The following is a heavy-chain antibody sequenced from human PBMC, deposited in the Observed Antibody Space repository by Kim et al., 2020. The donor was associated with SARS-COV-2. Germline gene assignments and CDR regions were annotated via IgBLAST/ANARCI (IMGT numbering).Heavy chain of an antibody. J-gene: IGHJ3*02. V-gene: IGHV1-2*02. D-gene: IGHD3-22*01. CDR3: ASYDSSGYLAFDI. Sequence: AQKFQGRVTMTRDTSISTAYMELSRLRSDDTAVYYCASYDSSGYLAFDIWGQGTMVTVSS.